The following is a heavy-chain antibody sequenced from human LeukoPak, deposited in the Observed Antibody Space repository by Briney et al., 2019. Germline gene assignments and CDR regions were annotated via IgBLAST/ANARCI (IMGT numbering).Heavy chain of an antibody. CDR1: GGSISSSSYY. V-gene: IGHV4-39*01. J-gene: IGHJ5*02. D-gene: IGHD1-26*01. Sequence: SETLSLTCTVSGGSISSSSYYWGWIRQPPGKGLEWIGSIYYSGSTYYNPSLKSRVTISVDTSKNQFSLKLSSVTAADTAVYYCARSTVGATSAAWFDPWGQGTLVTVSS. CDR3: ARSTVGATSAAWFDP. CDR2: IYYSGST.